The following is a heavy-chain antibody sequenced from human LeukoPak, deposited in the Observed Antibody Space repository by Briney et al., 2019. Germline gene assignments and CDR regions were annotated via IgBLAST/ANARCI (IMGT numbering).Heavy chain of an antibody. Sequence: ASVKVSCKASGYTFIGYYMHWVRQAPGQGPEWMGWINPNSGGTNHAQKFQGRVTMTRDTSISTAYMELSRLRSDDTAVYYCARGLVGMATSPLEYWGQGTLVTVSS. CDR3: ARGLVGMATSPLEY. J-gene: IGHJ4*02. D-gene: IGHD5-24*01. CDR2: INPNSGGT. V-gene: IGHV1-2*02. CDR1: GYTFIGYY.